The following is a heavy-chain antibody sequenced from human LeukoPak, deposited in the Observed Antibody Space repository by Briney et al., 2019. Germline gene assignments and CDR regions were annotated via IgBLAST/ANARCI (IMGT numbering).Heavy chain of an antibody. V-gene: IGHV4-4*02. D-gene: IGHD4-17*01. CDR1: GGSISRSNW. CDR3: ARALTTVTQYYFDY. J-gene: IGHJ4*02. CDR2: IYHSGST. Sequence: TPSETLSLTCAVSGGSISRSNWWSWVRQPPGKGLEWIGEIYHSGSTNYNPSLKSRVNISVDKSKNQFSLKLSSVTAAGTAVYYCARALTTVTQYYFDYWGQGTLVTVSS.